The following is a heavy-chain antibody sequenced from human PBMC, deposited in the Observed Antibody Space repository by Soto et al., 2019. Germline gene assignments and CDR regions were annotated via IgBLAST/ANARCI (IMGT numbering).Heavy chain of an antibody. D-gene: IGHD6-6*01. Sequence: PGGSLRLSCAASGFTFSSYSMNWVRQAPGKGLEWVSYISSSSSTIYYADSVKGRFTISRDNAENSLYLQMNSLRSEDTAVYYCAARPQAYYYYYMDVWGKGTTVTVSS. CDR3: AARPQAYYYYYMDV. CDR2: ISSSSSTI. CDR1: GFTFSSYS. V-gene: IGHV3-48*01. J-gene: IGHJ6*03.